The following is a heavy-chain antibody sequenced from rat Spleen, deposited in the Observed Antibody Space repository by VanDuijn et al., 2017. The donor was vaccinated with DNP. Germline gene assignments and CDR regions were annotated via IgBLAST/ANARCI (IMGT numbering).Heavy chain of an antibody. Sequence: QVQLKESGPGLVQPSRTLSLTCTVSGFSLTSNGVNWVRQPPGKGLEWIAAIWSGGSTSYNSALRSRLSISRDTSKSQVLLKMNGLQTEDTAMYFCARSGTTGITHAMDAWGQGTSVTVSS. CDR3: ARSGTTGITHAMDA. CDR2: IWSGGST. D-gene: IGHD1-9*01. CDR1: GFSLTSNG. J-gene: IGHJ4*01. V-gene: IGHV2-16*01.